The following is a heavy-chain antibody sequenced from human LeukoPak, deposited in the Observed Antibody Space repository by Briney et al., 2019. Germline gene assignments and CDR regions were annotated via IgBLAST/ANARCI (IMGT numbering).Heavy chain of an antibody. Sequence: ASVKVSCKASGYTFISYYMHWVRQAPGQGLEWMGIINPSGGSTSYAQKFQGRVTMTRDTSTSTVYMELSSLRSEDTAVYYCAIGGVRNVSNGGYVGWFDPWGQGTLVTVSS. CDR1: GYTFISYY. CDR2: INPSGGST. CDR3: AIGGVRNVSNGGYVGWFDP. D-gene: IGHD5-12*01. J-gene: IGHJ5*02. V-gene: IGHV1-46*01.